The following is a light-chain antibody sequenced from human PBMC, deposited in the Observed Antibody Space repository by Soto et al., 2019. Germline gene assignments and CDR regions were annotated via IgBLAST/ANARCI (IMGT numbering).Light chain of an antibody. J-gene: IGLJ1*01. CDR1: SSDVGSYNY. CDR3: SSYTSSSTPDV. Sequence: QSALTQPASVSGSPGQSITISCSGTSSDVGSYNYVSWYQQHPVKAPKLMIYDVTSRPSGVSDRFSGSKSGNTASLTISGHQAEDEADYYCSSYTSSSTPDVFGTGTKLTVL. CDR2: DVT. V-gene: IGLV2-14*01.